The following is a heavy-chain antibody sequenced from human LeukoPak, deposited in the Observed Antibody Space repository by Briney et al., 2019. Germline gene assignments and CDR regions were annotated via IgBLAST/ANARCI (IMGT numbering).Heavy chain of an antibody. CDR2: ISSSSSYI. CDR3: ARDHCGGDCYQPCYYYYYGMDV. D-gene: IGHD2-21*02. CDR1: GFTFSSYS. Sequence: PGGSLRLSCAASGFTFSSYSMNWVRQAPGKGLEWVSSISSSSSYIYYADSVKGRFTISRDNAKNSLYLQMNSLRAEDTAVYYCARDHCGGDCYQPCYYYYYGMDVWGQGTTVTVSS. V-gene: IGHV3-21*01. J-gene: IGHJ6*02.